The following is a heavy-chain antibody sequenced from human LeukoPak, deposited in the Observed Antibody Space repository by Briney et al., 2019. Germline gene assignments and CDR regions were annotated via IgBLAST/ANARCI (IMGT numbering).Heavy chain of an antibody. CDR2: ISYDGSNK. CDR1: GFTFSSYA. D-gene: IGHD3-22*01. V-gene: IGHV3-30-3*01. J-gene: IGHJ4*02. CDR3: AKGYYYYDSSGPLFDY. Sequence: GGSLRLSCAASGFTFSSYAMHWVRQAPGKGLEWVAVISYDGSNKYYADSVKGRFTISRDNSKNTLYLQMNSLRAEDTAVYYCAKGYYYYDSSGPLFDYWGQGTLVTVSS.